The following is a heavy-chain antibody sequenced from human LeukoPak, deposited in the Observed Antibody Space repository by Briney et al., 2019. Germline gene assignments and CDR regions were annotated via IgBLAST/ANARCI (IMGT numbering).Heavy chain of an antibody. V-gene: IGHV1-2*02. CDR1: GLTFTDHY. CDR2: IGPHSTFT. Sequence: ASMKVSCKSSGLTFTDHYIHWVRQGPGQGLEWMGYIGPHSTFTSSPQEFQGRVTMTRDASMSTAYMELTRLTSDDTAVYYCVREGEGPLSKDFDYWGQGTLVTVSS. CDR3: VREGEGPLSKDFDY. D-gene: IGHD2/OR15-2a*01. J-gene: IGHJ4*02.